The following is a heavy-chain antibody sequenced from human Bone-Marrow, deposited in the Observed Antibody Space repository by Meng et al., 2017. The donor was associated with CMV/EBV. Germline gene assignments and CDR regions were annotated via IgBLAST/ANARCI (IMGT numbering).Heavy chain of an antibody. Sequence: LRLSCAISGDSVSSNSAAWNWIRQSPSRGLEWLGRTYYRSKWYNDYAVSVKSRITINPDTSKNQFSLQLNSVTPEDTAVYYCAREGYIARQGGWFAPWGQGTRVTCSS. CDR2: TYYRSKWYN. CDR3: AREGYIARQGGWFAP. V-gene: IGHV6-1*01. CDR1: GDSVSSNSAA. J-gene: IGHJ5*02. D-gene: IGHD6-13*01.